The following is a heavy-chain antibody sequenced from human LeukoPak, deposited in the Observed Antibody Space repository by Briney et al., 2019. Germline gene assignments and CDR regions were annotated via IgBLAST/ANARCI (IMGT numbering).Heavy chain of an antibody. CDR1: GFTFSSFA. Sequence: GGSLRLSCAASGFTFSSFAMSWVRQAPGKGLEWVSAISGSGGSTYYADSVKGRFTISRDNSKNTLYLQMNSLRAEDTAIYYCAKGLGSGWYVLPGYWGQGTLVTVSS. CDR3: AKGLGSGWYVLPGY. J-gene: IGHJ4*02. D-gene: IGHD6-19*01. CDR2: ISGSGGST. V-gene: IGHV3-23*01.